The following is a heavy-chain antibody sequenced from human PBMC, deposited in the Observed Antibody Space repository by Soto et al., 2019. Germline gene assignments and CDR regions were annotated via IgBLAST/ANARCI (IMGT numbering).Heavy chain of an antibody. V-gene: IGHV4-59*01. CDR1: GGSISIYY. J-gene: IGHJ5*02. CDR2: IYYSGST. Sequence: SDTLSLTCTVSGGSISIYYWSWIRQPPGKGLEWIGYIYYSGSTNYNPSLKSRVTISVDTSKNQFSLKLSSVTAADTAVYYCARATGRWGNYYGSGSHWFDPWGQGTLVTVSS. CDR3: ARATGRWGNYYGSGSHWFDP. D-gene: IGHD3-10*01.